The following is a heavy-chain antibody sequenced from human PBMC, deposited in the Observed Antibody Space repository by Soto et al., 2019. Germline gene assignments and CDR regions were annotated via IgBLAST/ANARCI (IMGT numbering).Heavy chain of an antibody. D-gene: IGHD1-26*01. J-gene: IGHJ6*02. Sequence: QITLKESGPTLVKPTQTLTLTCTFSGFSLNTRGVGVGWIRQPPGKALEWLALIYWDDDKRYSPSLKTRLTNTQDTSENQVVLTMTNMDPVDTATYYCAHIIPWVGVGVCGMDVWGQGTTVTVSS. CDR1: GFSLNTRGVG. CDR2: IYWDDDK. CDR3: AHIIPWVGVGVCGMDV. V-gene: IGHV2-5*02.